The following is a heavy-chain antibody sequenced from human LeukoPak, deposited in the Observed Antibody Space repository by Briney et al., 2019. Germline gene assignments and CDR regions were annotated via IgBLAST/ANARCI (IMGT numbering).Heavy chain of an antibody. V-gene: IGHV1-2*04. CDR3: ARDERFSYGDNHYPDLGY. D-gene: IGHD4/OR15-4a*01. J-gene: IGHJ4*02. Sequence: ASVKVSCKASGYTFSDYYLFWVRQAPGQGLEWMGWINPNTGDTKYGQKFQGWVTLTRDTSIRTTYMELSSLRSDDTAVYYCARDERFSYGDNHYPDLGYWGQGTLVTVSS. CDR2: INPNTGDT. CDR1: GYTFSDYY.